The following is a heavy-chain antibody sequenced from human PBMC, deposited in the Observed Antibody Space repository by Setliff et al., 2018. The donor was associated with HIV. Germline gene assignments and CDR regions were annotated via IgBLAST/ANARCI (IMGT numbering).Heavy chain of an antibody. D-gene: IGHD3-22*01. Sequence: SETLSLTCTIFGGSIGTYYWTWIRLPPGKGLEWIGEVNHRGIANYNPSLRGRVTISVDTSRNQFSLKVDSVTAADTGVYYCARHYDSSGPNYHYFYMDVWGKGTTVTVSS. CDR1: GGSIGTYY. V-gene: IGHV4-34*01. CDR2: VNHRGIA. CDR3: ARHYDSSGPNYHYFYMDV. J-gene: IGHJ6*03.